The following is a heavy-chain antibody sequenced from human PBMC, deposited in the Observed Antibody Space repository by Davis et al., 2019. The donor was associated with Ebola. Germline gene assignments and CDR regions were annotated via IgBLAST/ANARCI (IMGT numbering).Heavy chain of an antibody. J-gene: IGHJ4*02. CDR2: INHSGST. Sequence: PSETLSLTCAVYGGSFSGYYWSWIRQPPGKGLEWIGEINHSGSTNYNPSLKSRVTISVDTSKNQFSLKLSSVTAADTAVYYCARRRSYYYGSASPYYFDYWGQGTLVTVSS. V-gene: IGHV4-34*01. D-gene: IGHD3-10*01. CDR1: GGSFSGYY. CDR3: ARRRSYYYGSASPYYFDY.